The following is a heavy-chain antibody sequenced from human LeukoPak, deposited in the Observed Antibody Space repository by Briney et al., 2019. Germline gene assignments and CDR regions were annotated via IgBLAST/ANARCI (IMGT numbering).Heavy chain of an antibody. V-gene: IGHV1-69*05. D-gene: IGHD3/OR15-3a*01. Sequence: SVKVSCKASGGTFSSYAISWVRQAPGQGLEWMGGIIPIFGTANYAQKFQGRVTITTDESTSTAYMELSSLRSEDTAVYYCARLGFGLGIAQGHFDYWGQGTLVTASS. J-gene: IGHJ4*02. CDR2: IIPIFGTA. CDR3: ARLGFGLGIAQGHFDY. CDR1: GGTFSSYA.